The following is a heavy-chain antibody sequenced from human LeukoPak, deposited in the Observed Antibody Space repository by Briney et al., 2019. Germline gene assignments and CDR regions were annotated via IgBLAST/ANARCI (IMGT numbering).Heavy chain of an antibody. CDR2: ISGSGGDT. Sequence: GGPLRLSCAASGFTFSSYAMIWVRQAPGKGLEWVSAISGSGGDTYYADSVKGRFTIFRDNSKNTVYLRMNSLRAEDTAVYYCAKDPWGSRGYFDYWGQGTLVTASS. D-gene: IGHD7-27*01. V-gene: IGHV3-23*01. CDR1: GFTFSSYA. J-gene: IGHJ4*02. CDR3: AKDPWGSRGYFDY.